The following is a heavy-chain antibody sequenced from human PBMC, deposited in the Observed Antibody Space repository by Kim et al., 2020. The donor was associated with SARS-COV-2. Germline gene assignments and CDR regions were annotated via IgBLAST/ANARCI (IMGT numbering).Heavy chain of an antibody. V-gene: IGHV3-21*01. D-gene: IGHD1-7*01. CDR3: ARVRYNWNYVDDY. CDR2: ISSSSSYI. Sequence: GGSLRLSCAASGFTFSSYSMNWVRQAPGKGLEWVSSISSSSSYIYYADSVKGRFTISRDNAKNSLYLQMNSLRAEDTAVYYCARVRYNWNYVDDYWGQGTLVTVSS. CDR1: GFTFSSYS. J-gene: IGHJ4*02.